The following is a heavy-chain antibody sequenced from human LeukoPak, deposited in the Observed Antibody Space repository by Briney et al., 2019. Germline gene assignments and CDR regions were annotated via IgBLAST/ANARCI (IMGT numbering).Heavy chain of an antibody. CDR3: ARDYDVQAFDI. V-gene: IGHV3-21*01. CDR1: GFTFSNYA. J-gene: IGHJ3*02. Sequence: PGGSLRLSCAASGFTFSNYAMSWVRQAPGKGLEWVSSISSSSSYIYYADSVKGRFTISRDNAKNSLYLQMNSLRAEDTAVYYCARDYDVQAFDIWGQGTMVTVSS. D-gene: IGHD3-3*01. CDR2: ISSSSSYI.